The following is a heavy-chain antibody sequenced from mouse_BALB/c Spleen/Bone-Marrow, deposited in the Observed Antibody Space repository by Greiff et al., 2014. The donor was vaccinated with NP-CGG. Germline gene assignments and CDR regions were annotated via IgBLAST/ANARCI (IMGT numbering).Heavy chain of an antibody. J-gene: IGHJ1*01. V-gene: IGHV14-3*02. CDR2: IDPANGDT. CDR3: TRPSFYYGSSYWYFDV. CDR1: GFNIKDTY. D-gene: IGHD1-1*01. Sequence: VQLKESGSELVKPGASVKLSCAASGFNIKDTYMHWVKQRPEQGLEWIGRIDPANGDTKYDPKFQGKATITADTSSNTAYLQLSSLTSEDTAVYYCTRPSFYYGSSYWYFDVWGAGTTVTVSS.